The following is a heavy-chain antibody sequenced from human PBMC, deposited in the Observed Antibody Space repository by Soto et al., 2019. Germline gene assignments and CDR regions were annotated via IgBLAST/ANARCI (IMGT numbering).Heavy chain of an antibody. Sequence: SETLSLTCTVSGGSISSYYWSWIRQPPGKGLEWIGYIYYSGSTNYNPSLKSRVTISVDTSKNQFSLKLSSVTAADTAVYYCVGSRDRSGLFDYWGQGTLVTVSS. CDR1: GGSISSYY. D-gene: IGHD3-22*01. J-gene: IGHJ4*02. V-gene: IGHV4-59*01. CDR2: IYYSGST. CDR3: VGSRDRSGLFDY.